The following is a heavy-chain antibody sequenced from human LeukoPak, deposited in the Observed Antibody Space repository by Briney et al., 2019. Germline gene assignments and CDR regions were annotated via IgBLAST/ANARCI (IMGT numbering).Heavy chain of an antibody. D-gene: IGHD1-26*01. CDR3: ARVYYPYSGSYLWND. V-gene: IGHV3-7*01. CDR1: GFTFSSYW. CDR2: IKQAGSEN. Sequence: GGSLRLSCAASGFTFSSYWMSWVRQAPGKGLEWVANIKQAGSENYYVDSVKGRFTISRDNAKNSLYLQMNSLRAEDTAVYYCARVYYPYSGSYLWNDWGQGTLVTVSS. J-gene: IGHJ4*02.